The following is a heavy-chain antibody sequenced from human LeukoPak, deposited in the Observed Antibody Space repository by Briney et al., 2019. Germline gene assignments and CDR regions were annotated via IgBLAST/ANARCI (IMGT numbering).Heavy chain of an antibody. Sequence: GGSLRLSCGASGFTFSTHGMHWVRQAPGKGLEWVAVIWYYGSDKYYADSVKGRFTISRDNSKNTLFLQMNGLRAEDTAVYYWARCRGGSAWYELDYWGRGTLVTVSS. J-gene: IGHJ4*02. V-gene: IGHV3-33*08. D-gene: IGHD6-19*01. CDR1: GFTFSTHG. CDR3: ARCRGGSAWYELDY. CDR2: IWYYGSDK.